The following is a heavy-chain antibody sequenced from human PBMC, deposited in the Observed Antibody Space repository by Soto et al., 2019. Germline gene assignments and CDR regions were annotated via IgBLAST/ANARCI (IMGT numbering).Heavy chain of an antibody. CDR2: IKLDGSKK. D-gene: IGHD1-1*01. V-gene: IGHV3-7*01. J-gene: IGHJ3*02. Sequence: GGSLRLSCAASGFTFSSYWMSWVRQAPGKGLEWVANIKLDGSKKYYVDSVKGRFTISRDNPKNALYLQMNSLRAEDTAVYYCARDTTTTGTTGDAFDIWGQGTMVTVSS. CDR1: GFTFSSYW. CDR3: ARDTTTTGTTGDAFDI.